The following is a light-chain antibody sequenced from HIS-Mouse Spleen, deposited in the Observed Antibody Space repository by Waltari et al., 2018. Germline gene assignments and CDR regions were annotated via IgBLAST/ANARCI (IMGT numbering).Light chain of an antibody. CDR2: EVS. CDR1: SSDVGGYNY. CDR3: SSYAGSNNLGV. J-gene: IGLJ2*01. Sequence: QSALTQPPSASGSPGQSVTISCTGTSSDVGGYNYVPLYQQHPGKAPKLMIYEVSKRPSGVPDRFSGSKSGNTASLTVSGLQAEDEADYYCSSYAGSNNLGVFGGGTKLTVL. V-gene: IGLV2-8*01.